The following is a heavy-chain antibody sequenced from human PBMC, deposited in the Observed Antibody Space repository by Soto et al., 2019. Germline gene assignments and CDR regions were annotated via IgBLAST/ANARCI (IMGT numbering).Heavy chain of an antibody. V-gene: IGHV3-21*01. D-gene: IGHD2-8*01. CDR3: ARENGAYRPEYFQH. J-gene: IGHJ1*01. Sequence: PGGSLRLSCAASGFTFSSYSMNWVRQAPGKGLEWVSSISSSSSYIYYGDSVTGRFTISRDNAKNSLYLQMNSLRAEDTAVYYCARENGAYRPEYFQHWGQGTLVTVS. CDR1: GFTFSSYS. CDR2: ISSSSSYI.